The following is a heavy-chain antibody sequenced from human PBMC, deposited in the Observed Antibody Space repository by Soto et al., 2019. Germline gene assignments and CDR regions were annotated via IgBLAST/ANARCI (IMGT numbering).Heavy chain of an antibody. J-gene: IGHJ4*02. CDR1: AGSFSSYA. V-gene: IGHV1-69*13. CDR2: IIPICGTA. CDR3: ARGGEVDYSNERTPYYFDY. D-gene: IGHD4-4*01. Sequence: GASVMVSCNTSAGSFSSYAISWVLQDPGHGLEWMGGIIPICGTANYAQKFQSRVTMTADESTGTAYMELSSLRSEDTAVYYCARGGEVDYSNERTPYYFDYWGQGTLVTVSS.